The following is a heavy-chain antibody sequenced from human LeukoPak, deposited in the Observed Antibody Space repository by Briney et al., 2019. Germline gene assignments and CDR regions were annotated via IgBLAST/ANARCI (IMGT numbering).Heavy chain of an antibody. Sequence: GASVKVSCKASGYTFTNYGISWVRQAPGQGLEWMGWISIYNGNTDYAQKLRGRVTMTTDTSTSTAYMELRSLRSDDTAVDYCARITYDFWSGYYMPDDPWGQGTLVTVSS. CDR2: ISIYNGNT. CDR1: GYTFTNYG. J-gene: IGHJ5*02. D-gene: IGHD3-3*01. V-gene: IGHV1-18*01. CDR3: ARITYDFWSGYYMPDDP.